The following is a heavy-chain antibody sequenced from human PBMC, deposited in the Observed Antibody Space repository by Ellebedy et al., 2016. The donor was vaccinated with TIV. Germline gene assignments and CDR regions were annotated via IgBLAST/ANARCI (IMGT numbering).Heavy chain of an antibody. CDR2: ISGSGGST. V-gene: IGHV3-23*01. J-gene: IGHJ4*02. D-gene: IGHD2-2*01. CDR1: GFTFSNYA. Sequence: PGGSLRLSWAASGFTFSNYAMSWVRQAPGKGLEWVSTISGSGGSTYYADSVRGRFTISRDNSKKTLSLQMNSLSADDTAAYYCARGRGGGSDSSTPRYYFDYWGQGTLVTASS. CDR3: ARGRGGGSDSSTPRYYFDY.